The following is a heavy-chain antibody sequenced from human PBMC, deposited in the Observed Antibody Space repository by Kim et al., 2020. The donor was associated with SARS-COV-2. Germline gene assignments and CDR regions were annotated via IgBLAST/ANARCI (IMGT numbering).Heavy chain of an antibody. CDR3: ARDTTSGYDYNYYGMDV. J-gene: IGHJ6*02. CDR1: GFTFSDYY. V-gene: IGHV3-11*06. Sequence: GGSLRLSCAASGFTFSDYYMSWIRQAPGKGLEWVSYISSSSSYTNYADSVKGRFTISRDNAKNSLYLQMNSLRAEDTAVYYCARDTTSGYDYNYYGMDVWGQGTTVTVSS. CDR2: ISSSSSYT. D-gene: IGHD5-12*01.